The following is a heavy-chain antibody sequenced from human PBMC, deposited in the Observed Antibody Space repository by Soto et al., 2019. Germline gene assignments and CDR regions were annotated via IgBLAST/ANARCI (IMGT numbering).Heavy chain of an antibody. D-gene: IGHD3-3*01. CDR1: GYTLTELS. CDR3: ATYATTVFRFLEWLFLEY. CDR2: FDPEDGET. V-gene: IGHV1-24*01. Sequence: ASVKVSCKVSGYTLTELSMHWVRQAPGKGLEWMGGFDPEDGETIYAQKFQGRVTMTEDTSTDTAYMELSSLRSEDTAVYYCATYATTVFRFLEWLFLEYWGQGTLVTVSS. J-gene: IGHJ4*02.